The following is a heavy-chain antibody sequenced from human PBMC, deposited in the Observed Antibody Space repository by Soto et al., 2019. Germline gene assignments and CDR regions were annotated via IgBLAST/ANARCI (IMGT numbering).Heavy chain of an antibody. J-gene: IGHJ4*02. V-gene: IGHV3-7*03. CDR1: GVTFGSYS. CDR3: ARPWDTAMVSTWTY. D-gene: IGHD5-18*01. CDR2: INKSGGEK. Sequence: PVVSKGVSWAASGVTFGSYSGSWVRQAPGKGLEWVANINKSGGEKYYVDSVKGRFTISRDNAKNSLYLQMNSLRAEDTAVYYCARPWDTAMVSTWTYWGQGTLVTVSS.